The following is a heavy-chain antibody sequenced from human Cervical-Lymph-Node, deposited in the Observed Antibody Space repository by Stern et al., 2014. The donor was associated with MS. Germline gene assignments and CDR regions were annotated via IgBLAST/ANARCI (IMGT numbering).Heavy chain of an antibody. CDR3: ARDRGYSYGTGFDY. CDR2: INAGNGNT. J-gene: IGHJ4*02. CDR1: GYTFTSYA. D-gene: IGHD5-18*01. Sequence: QVQLVQSGAEVKKPGASVKVSCKASGYTFTSYAMHWVRQAPGQRLEWMGWINAGNGNTKYSQKFQGRVTITRDTSASTAYMELSSLRSEDTAVYYCARDRGYSYGTGFDYWGQGTLVTVSS. V-gene: IGHV1-3*01.